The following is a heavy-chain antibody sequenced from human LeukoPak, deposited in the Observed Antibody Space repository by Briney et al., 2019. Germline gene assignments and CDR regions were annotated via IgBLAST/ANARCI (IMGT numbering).Heavy chain of an antibody. CDR1: EFTVSSNY. CDR2: ISGSGGST. J-gene: IGHJ3*02. Sequence: PGGSLRLSCAASEFTVSSNYMSWVRQAPGKGLEWVSAISGSGGSTYYADSVKGRFTISRDNSKNTLYLQMNSLRAEDTAVYYCAENYYDSSGHYYFWAFDIWGQGTMVTVSS. D-gene: IGHD3-22*01. CDR3: AENYYDSSGHYYFWAFDI. V-gene: IGHV3-23*01.